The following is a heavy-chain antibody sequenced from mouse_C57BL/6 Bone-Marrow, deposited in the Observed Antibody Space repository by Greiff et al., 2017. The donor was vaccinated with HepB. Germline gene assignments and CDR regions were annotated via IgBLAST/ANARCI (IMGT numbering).Heavy chain of an antibody. D-gene: IGHD3-2*02. CDR3: ARREAQAFDY. V-gene: IGHV5-17*01. Sequence: DVKLQESGGGLVKPGGSLKLSCAASGFTFSDYGMHWVRQAPEKGLEWVAYISSGSSTIYYADTVKGRFTISRDNAKNTLFLQMTSLRSEDTAMYYCARREAQAFDYWGQGTTLTVSS. J-gene: IGHJ2*01. CDR2: ISSGSSTI. CDR1: GFTFSDYG.